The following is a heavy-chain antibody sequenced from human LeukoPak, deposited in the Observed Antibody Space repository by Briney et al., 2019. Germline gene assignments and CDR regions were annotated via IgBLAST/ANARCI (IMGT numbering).Heavy chain of an antibody. J-gene: IGHJ4*02. D-gene: IGHD2-2*01. CDR1: GYTFTSYD. CDR3: ARGVPRYCRSPGRAAASICGVY. V-gene: IGHV1-8*01. Sequence: ASVKVSFKASGYTFTSYDINWVRQATGQGFGWMGWMNPNSGDTGYAQKFQGRVTMTRNTSISTAYMELSSLRSEDTAVYYCARGVPRYCRSPGRAAASICGVYWGQGTLVTVSS. CDR2: MNPNSGDT.